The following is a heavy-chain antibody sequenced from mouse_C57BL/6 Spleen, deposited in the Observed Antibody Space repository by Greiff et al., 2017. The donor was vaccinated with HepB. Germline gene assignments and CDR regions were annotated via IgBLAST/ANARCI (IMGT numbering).Heavy chain of an antibody. CDR1: GYTFTSYT. CDR2: INPSSGYT. CDR3: ARGLGRDYAMDY. V-gene: IGHV1-4*01. D-gene: IGHD4-1*01. Sequence: VQLQQSGAELARPGASVKMSCKASGYTFTSYTMHWVKQRPGQGLEWIGYINPSSGYTKYNQKFKDKATLTADKSSSTAYMQLSSLTSEDSAVYYCARGLGRDYAMDYWGQGTSVTVSS. J-gene: IGHJ4*01.